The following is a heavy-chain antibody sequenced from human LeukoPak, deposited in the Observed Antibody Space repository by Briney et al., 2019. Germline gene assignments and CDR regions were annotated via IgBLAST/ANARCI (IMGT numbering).Heavy chain of an antibody. Sequence: SETLSLTCAVYGGSFSDSYWSWIRQPPREGLEWIGEINHDGTTNYNPSLKSRVTILVDTSKNQFSLNLSSVTAADTAVYYCARGSNSVAYWGQGTLVTVSP. D-gene: IGHD4-23*01. CDR1: GGSFSDSY. CDR2: INHDGTT. V-gene: IGHV4-34*01. J-gene: IGHJ4*02. CDR3: ARGSNSVAY.